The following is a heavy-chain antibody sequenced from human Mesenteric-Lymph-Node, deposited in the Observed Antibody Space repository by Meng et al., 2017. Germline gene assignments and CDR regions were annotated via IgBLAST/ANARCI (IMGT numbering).Heavy chain of an antibody. CDR3: ARDSPGGYGYFDS. D-gene: IGHD5-12*01. Sequence: QVQLQESGPGLVKPSQPLSLTCTVSGGSISSGGFYWSWIRQHPGKGLEWIGYIYYSGSTYYNPSLRSRVAISIDTSKNQFSLNLNSVTAADAAVYYCARDSPGGYGYFDSWGQGTLVTVSS. V-gene: IGHV4-31*03. CDR1: GGSISSGGFY. CDR2: IYYSGST. J-gene: IGHJ4*02.